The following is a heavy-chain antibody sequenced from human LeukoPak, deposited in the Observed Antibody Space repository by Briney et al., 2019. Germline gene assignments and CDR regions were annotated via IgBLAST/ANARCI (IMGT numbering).Heavy chain of an antibody. D-gene: IGHD5-18*01. Sequence: ASVKVSCKASGYTFTSYYMHWVRQAPGQGLEWMGIINPSGGSTSYAQKFQGRVTITADESTSTAYMELSSLRSEDTAVYYCARDNLRGYSYGLEYYFDYWGQGTLVTVSS. CDR2: INPSGGST. CDR3: ARDNLRGYSYGLEYYFDY. V-gene: IGHV1-46*01. CDR1: GYTFTSYY. J-gene: IGHJ4*02.